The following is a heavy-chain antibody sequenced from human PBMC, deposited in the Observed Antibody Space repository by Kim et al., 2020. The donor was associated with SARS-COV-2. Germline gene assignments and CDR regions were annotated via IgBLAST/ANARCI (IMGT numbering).Heavy chain of an antibody. V-gene: IGHV4-59*01. CDR3: ARTYSSSWYANYYYGMDV. J-gene: IGHJ6*02. D-gene: IGHD6-13*01. CDR1: GGSISSYY. Sequence: SETLSLTCTVSGGSISSYYWSWIRQPPGKGLEWIGYIYYSGSTNYNPSLKSRVTISVDTSKNQFSLKLSSVTAADTAVYYCARTYSSSWYANYYYGMDVWGQGTTVTVSS. CDR2: IYYSGST.